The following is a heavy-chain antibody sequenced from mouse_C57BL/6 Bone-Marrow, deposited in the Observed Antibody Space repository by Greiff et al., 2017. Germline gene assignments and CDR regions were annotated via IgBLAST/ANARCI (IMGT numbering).Heavy chain of an antibody. J-gene: IGHJ2*01. V-gene: IGHV1-9*01. CDR3: ARGGTAQATWDFDY. CDR2: ILPGSGST. Sequence: QVQLQQSGAELMKPGASVKLSCKATGYTFTGYWIEWVKQRPGHGLEWIGEILPGSGSTNYNAKFKGKATFTADTSSNTADMQLSSLTTEDSAIYYCARGGTAQATWDFDYWGQGTTLTVSS. CDR1: GYTFTGYW. D-gene: IGHD3-2*02.